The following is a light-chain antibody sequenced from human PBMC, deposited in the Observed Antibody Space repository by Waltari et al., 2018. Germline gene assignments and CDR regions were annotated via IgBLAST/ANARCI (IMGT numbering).Light chain of an antibody. Sequence: DIQMTQSPSTLSASAGDRVPITCRASQSINRWLAWYQQKPGKAPKLLIYKASNLESGVPSRFSGSGSETEFTLTISSLQPDDFATYYCQQYHSYLYTFGQGTKLEIK. CDR3: QQYHSYLYT. CDR1: QSINRW. J-gene: IGKJ2*01. CDR2: KAS. V-gene: IGKV1-5*03.